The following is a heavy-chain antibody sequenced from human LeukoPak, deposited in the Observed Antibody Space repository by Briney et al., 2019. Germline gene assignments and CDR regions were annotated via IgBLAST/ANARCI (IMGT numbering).Heavy chain of an antibody. Sequence: GESLKISCKGSGYSFTSYWIGWVRQMPGKGLEWMGTIYPGDSDTRYSPSFQGQVTISTDKSTSTAYVQWKSLKASDTAVYYCARRGSIREFDYWGQGTLVTVSS. CDR1: GYSFTSYW. CDR3: ARRGSIREFDY. J-gene: IGHJ4*02. V-gene: IGHV5-51*01. D-gene: IGHD2-2*02. CDR2: IYPGDSDT.